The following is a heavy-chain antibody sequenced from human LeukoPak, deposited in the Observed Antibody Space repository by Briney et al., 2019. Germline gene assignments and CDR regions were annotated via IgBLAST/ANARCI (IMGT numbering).Heavy chain of an antibody. Sequence: SGGSLRLSCAASGFTFSSYGMHWVRQAPGKGLEWVAVISDDGSNKYYADSVKGRFTISRDNSKNTLYLQMNSLRAEDTAVYYCAKVRLRYFDSRFDYWGQGTLVTVSS. CDR3: AKVRLRYFDSRFDY. J-gene: IGHJ4*02. CDR1: GFTFSSYG. D-gene: IGHD3-9*01. V-gene: IGHV3-30*18. CDR2: ISDDGSNK.